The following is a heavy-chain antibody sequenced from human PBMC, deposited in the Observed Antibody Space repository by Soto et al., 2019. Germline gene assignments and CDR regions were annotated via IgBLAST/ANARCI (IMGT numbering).Heavy chain of an antibody. V-gene: IGHV4-34*01. CDR3: ARGRRITMVRGVINYYYYYMDV. CDR1: GGSFSGYY. Sequence: QVQLQQWGAGLLKPSETLSLTCAVYGGSFSGYYWSWIRQPPGKGLEWIGEINHSGSTNYNPSLKSRVTISVDTSKNQFSLKLSSVTAADKAVYYCARGRRITMVRGVINYYYYYMDVWGKGTTVTVSS. J-gene: IGHJ6*03. D-gene: IGHD3-10*01. CDR2: INHSGST.